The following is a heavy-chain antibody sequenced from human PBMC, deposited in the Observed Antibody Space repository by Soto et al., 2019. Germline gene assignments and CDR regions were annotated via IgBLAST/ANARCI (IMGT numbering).Heavy chain of an antibody. D-gene: IGHD1-20*01. Sequence: QSGGSLRLSCAASGFTFSSSGMHWVRQAPGKGLEWVAVISYDGSNKFYADSVKGRFTISRDNFRNTLYLQMNSLRAEDTAVYYCAKEFHSWNYFDYWGQGTLVTVPQ. V-gene: IGHV3-30*18. J-gene: IGHJ4*02. CDR3: AKEFHSWNYFDY. CDR2: ISYDGSNK. CDR1: GFTFSSSG.